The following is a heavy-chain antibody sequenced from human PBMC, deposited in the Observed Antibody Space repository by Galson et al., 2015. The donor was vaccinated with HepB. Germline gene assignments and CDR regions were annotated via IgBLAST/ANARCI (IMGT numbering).Heavy chain of an antibody. Sequence: SLRLSCAASGFTFDDYAMHWVRQAPGKGLEWVSGISWNSGSICYADSVKGRFTISRDNAKNSLYLQMNSLRAEDTALYYCAKGPYCGGDCYLGGLDYWGQGTLVTVSS. J-gene: IGHJ4*02. CDR1: GFTFDDYA. CDR3: AKGPYCGGDCYLGGLDY. V-gene: IGHV3-9*01. CDR2: ISWNSGSI. D-gene: IGHD2-21*01.